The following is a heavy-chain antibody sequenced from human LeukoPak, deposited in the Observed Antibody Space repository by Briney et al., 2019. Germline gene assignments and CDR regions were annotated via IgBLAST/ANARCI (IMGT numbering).Heavy chain of an antibody. D-gene: IGHD4-23*01. V-gene: IGHV3-53*01. CDR3: VRGTTVATLYSFDY. J-gene: IGHJ4*02. CDR1: GLTFSGQW. CDR2: LFSGGTP. Sequence: PGGSLRLSCVASGLTFSGQWLNWVRQAPGKGLEWVSVLFSGGTPYYADSVKGRFTISRDKSKNTLFLQMNSLRVEDTAVYYCVRGTTVATLYSFDYWGQGTLVTVSS.